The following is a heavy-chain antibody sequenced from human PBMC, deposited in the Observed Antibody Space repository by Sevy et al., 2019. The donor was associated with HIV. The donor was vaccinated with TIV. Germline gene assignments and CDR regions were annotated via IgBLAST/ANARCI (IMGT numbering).Heavy chain of an antibody. Sequence: GGSLRLSCAASGFTFSSYWMHWVRQAPGKGLVWVSRINSDGSSTSYADSVKGRFTISRDNAMNTLYQQMNSLRAEDTAVYYCAGKGYYYMDVWGKGTTVTVSS. V-gene: IGHV3-74*01. CDR1: GFTFSSYW. CDR3: AGKGYYYMDV. J-gene: IGHJ6*03. CDR2: INSDGSST.